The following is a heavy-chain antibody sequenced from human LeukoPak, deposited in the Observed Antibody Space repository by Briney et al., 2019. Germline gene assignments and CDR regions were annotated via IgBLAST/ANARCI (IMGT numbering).Heavy chain of an antibody. CDR3: AREGYSSSSDFDY. CDR2: ISSSSSYI. Sequence: PGGSLRLSCAASGFTFSSYSMNWVRQAPGKGLEWVSSISSSSSYIYYADSVKGRFTISRDNAKNSLYLQMNSLRAEDTAVYYCAREGYSSSSDFDYWGQGTLVTVSS. V-gene: IGHV3-21*01. D-gene: IGHD6-6*01. J-gene: IGHJ4*02. CDR1: GFTFSSYS.